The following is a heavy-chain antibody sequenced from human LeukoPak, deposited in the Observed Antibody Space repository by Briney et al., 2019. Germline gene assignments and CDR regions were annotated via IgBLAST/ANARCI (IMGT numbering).Heavy chain of an antibody. CDR2: IYYSGST. D-gene: IGHD2-15*01. J-gene: IGHJ4*02. Sequence: SETLSLTCTVSGGSISSYYWSWIRQPPGKGLEWIGYIYYSGSTNYNPSLKSRVTISVDTSKNQFSLKLSSVTAADTAVYYCAREGGGYCSGGSCYSGGYFDYWGQGTPVTVSS. V-gene: IGHV4-59*01. CDR1: GGSISSYY. CDR3: AREGGGYCSGGSCYSGGYFDY.